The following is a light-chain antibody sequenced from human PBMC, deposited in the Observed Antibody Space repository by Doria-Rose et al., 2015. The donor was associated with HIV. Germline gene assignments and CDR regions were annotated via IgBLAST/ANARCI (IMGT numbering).Light chain of an antibody. CDR1: QSFSSTH. CDR2: DGS. CDR3: HQYGTSWT. V-gene: IGKV3-20*01. Sequence: TQSPGTLSLSPGERATLSCRASQSFSSTHLAWYQQKPGQAPSLLIYDGSTRATGIPGRFSASGSGTDFTLTINRLEPEDFALYYCHQYGTSWTFGQGTKVEI. J-gene: IGKJ1*01.